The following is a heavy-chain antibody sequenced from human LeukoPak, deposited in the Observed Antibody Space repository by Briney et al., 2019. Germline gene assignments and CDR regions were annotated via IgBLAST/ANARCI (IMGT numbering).Heavy chain of an antibody. D-gene: IGHD3-22*01. CDR1: GDSISSSY. CDR2: IYFSGSI. J-gene: IGHJ4*02. V-gene: IGHV4-59*01. Sequence: PSETLSLTCTVSGDSISSSYWSCIRQPPGKGLEWIASIYFSGSIDYNPSLKSRVTISVDTSMNQFSLRLGSVTAADTAVYYCARGGDSSGYYYYFDLWGQGSLVTVSS. CDR3: ARGGDSSGYYYYFDL.